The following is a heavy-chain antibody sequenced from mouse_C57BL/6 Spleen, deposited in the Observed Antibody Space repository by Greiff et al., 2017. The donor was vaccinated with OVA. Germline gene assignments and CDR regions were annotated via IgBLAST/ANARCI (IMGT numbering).Heavy chain of an antibody. J-gene: IGHJ3*01. CDR2: ISYDGSN. CDR3: ARGYDYDGPAY. CDR1: GYSITSGYY. V-gene: IGHV3-6*01. Sequence: VQLQQSGPGLVKPSQSLSLTCSVTGYSITSGYYWNWIRQFPGNKLEWMGYISYDGSNNYNPSLKNRISITRDTSKNQFFLKLNSVTTEDTATYYCARGYDYDGPAYWGQGTLVTVSA. D-gene: IGHD2-4*01.